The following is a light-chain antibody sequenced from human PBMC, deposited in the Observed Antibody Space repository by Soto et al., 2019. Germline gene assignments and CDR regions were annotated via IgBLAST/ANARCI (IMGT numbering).Light chain of an antibody. CDR1: QSIGSC. CDR2: DAS. Sequence: EIVLTQSPATLSLSLGERATLSCRASQSIGSCLAWYQHKLGQPPRLLIYDASNRATGIPVRFSGSGSGTDFTLTISSLEPDDSATYYCQQYHSFSFTFGQGTKVDIK. J-gene: IGKJ2*01. V-gene: IGKV3-11*01. CDR3: QQYHSFSFT.